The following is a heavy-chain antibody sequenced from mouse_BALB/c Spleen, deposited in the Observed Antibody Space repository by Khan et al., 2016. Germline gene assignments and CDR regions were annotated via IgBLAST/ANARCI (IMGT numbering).Heavy chain of an antibody. D-gene: IGHD1-1*01. V-gene: IGHV5-9-3*01. CDR3: VYYYGSSGAMDY. CDR1: GFTFSSYA. CDR2: ISSGGSYT. Sequence: EVELVESGGGLVKPGGSLKLSCAASGFTFSSYAMSWVRQTPEKRLEWVATISSGGSYTYYPDSVKGRFTISRDNAKNTLYLQMGSLRSEDTAMYYCVYYYGSSGAMDYWGQGTSVTVSS. J-gene: IGHJ4*01.